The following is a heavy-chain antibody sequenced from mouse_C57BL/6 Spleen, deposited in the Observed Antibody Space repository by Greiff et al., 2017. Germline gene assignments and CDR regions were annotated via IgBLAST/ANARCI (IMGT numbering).Heavy chain of an antibody. V-gene: IGHV1-63*01. Sequence: VQLQESGAELVRPGTSVKMSCKASGYTFTNYWIGWAKQRPGHGLEWIGDIYPGGGYTNYNEKFKGKATLTADKSSSTAYMQFSSLTSEDSAIYYCARGGDGYGFAYGGQGTLVTVSA. CDR2: IYPGGGYT. CDR3: ARGGDGYGFAY. D-gene: IGHD2-2*01. CDR1: GYTFTNYW. J-gene: IGHJ3*01.